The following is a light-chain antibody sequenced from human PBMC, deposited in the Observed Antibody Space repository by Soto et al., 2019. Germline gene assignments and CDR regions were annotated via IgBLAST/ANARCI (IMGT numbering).Light chain of an antibody. V-gene: IGKV1-39*01. J-gene: IGKJ1*01. CDR2: AAS. Sequence: DIQRTQSPSSLSSSVGDRVTLTCRASQSISSYLNWYQQKPGKAPKLLIYAASSLQSGVPSRFSGSGSGTDFTLTISSLQPEDFETYYCQQSYSTPRTFGQGTKVDIK. CDR1: QSISSY. CDR3: QQSYSTPRT.